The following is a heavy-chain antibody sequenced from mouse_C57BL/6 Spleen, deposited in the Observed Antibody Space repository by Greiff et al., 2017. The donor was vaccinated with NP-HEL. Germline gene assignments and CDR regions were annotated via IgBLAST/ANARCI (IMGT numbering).Heavy chain of an antibody. Sequence: VKLMESGPELVKPGASVKISCKASGYAFSSSWMNWVKQRPGKGLEWIGRIYPGDGDTNYNGKFKGKATLTADKSSSTAYMQLSSLTSEDSAVYFCAITTVVARLDYWGQGTTLTVSS. CDR2: IYPGDGDT. V-gene: IGHV1-82*01. D-gene: IGHD1-1*01. CDR3: AITTVVARLDY. J-gene: IGHJ2*01. CDR1: GYAFSSSW.